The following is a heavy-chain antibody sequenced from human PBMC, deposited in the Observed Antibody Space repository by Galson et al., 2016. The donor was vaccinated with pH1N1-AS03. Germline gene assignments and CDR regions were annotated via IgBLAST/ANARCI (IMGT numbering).Heavy chain of an antibody. CDR1: GYSFPNYW. CDR2: IDPSDSYV. V-gene: IGHV5-10-1*01. CDR3: ARPGPRTSSARSGCAF. J-gene: IGHJ4*02. Sequence: QSGAEVKKPGESLRISCKGFGYSFPNYWISWVRQMPGKGLEWIGRIDPSDSYVNYSPSFRGHVTISDDMSITTAYLQWGSLKASDTAIYYCARPGPRTSSARSGCAFCGQGTLVSV. D-gene: IGHD1-1*01.